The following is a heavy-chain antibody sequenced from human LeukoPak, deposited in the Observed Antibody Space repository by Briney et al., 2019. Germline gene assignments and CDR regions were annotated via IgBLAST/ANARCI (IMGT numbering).Heavy chain of an antibody. Sequence: ASVKVSCKASGYTFTGYYMHWVRQAPGQGLEWMGWINPNSGRTNYAQKFQGRVTMTRDTSISTAYMELSRLRSDDTAVYYCASVADQYCSSTSCYAHWYFDLWGRGTLVTVSS. CDR1: GYTFTGYY. J-gene: IGHJ2*01. CDR3: ASVADQYCSSTSCYAHWYFDL. CDR2: INPNSGRT. V-gene: IGHV1-2*02. D-gene: IGHD2-2*01.